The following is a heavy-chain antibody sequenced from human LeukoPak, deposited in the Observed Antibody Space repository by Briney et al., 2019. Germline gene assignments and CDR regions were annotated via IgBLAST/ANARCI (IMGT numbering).Heavy chain of an antibody. V-gene: IGHV2-70*11. CDR3: ARIRRYCSGASCSYYFDY. J-gene: IGHJ4*02. D-gene: IGHD2-15*01. Sequence: ESGPTLVNPTQTLTLTCTFSGFSLSTSGMCVSWIRQPPGKALEWLARIDWDDDKYYNTSLKTRLTISKDTSKNQVVLTMTNMDPVDTATYYCARIRRYCSGASCSYYFDYWGQGTLVSVSS. CDR1: GFSLSTSGMC. CDR2: IDWDDDK.